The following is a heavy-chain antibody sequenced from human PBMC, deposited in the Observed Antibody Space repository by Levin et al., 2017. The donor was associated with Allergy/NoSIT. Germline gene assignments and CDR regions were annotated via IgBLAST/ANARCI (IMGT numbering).Heavy chain of an antibody. Sequence: LSLTCAASGFTFSSYAMSWVRQAPGKGLEWVSAISGSGGSTYYADSVKGRFTISRDNSKNTLYLQMNSLRAEDTAVYYCAKDRGSSYGLGVYWGQGTLVTVSS. CDR2: ISGSGGST. CDR1: GFTFSSYA. D-gene: IGHD5-18*01. V-gene: IGHV3-23*01. J-gene: IGHJ4*02. CDR3: AKDRGSSYGLGVY.